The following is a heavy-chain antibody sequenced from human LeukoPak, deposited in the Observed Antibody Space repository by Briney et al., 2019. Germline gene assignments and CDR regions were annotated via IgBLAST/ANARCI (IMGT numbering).Heavy chain of an antibody. CDR2: IYLGDSDT. J-gene: IGHJ4*02. D-gene: IGHD2-2*01. CDR1: GYSFTNYW. V-gene: IGHV5-51*01. CDR3: ARKGRYCSSTDCPFDY. Sequence: GESLKISCKGSGYSFTNYWIGWVRQMPGKGLEWMGIIYLGDSDTRYSPSFQGQVTISADKSISIAYLQWSSLKASDTAMYYCARKGRYCSSTDCPFDYWGQGTLVTVSS.